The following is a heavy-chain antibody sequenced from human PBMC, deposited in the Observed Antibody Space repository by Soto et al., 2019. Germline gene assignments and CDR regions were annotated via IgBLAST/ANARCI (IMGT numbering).Heavy chain of an antibody. Sequence: SETLSLTCAVSGVSLTSGNWWTWVRQSPQRGLEYIGEIFHDGTANYYPSFERRVAMSVDTSRNQFSLKLTSVTAADTAVYYCARRQLDDHFDYWGQGTLDTVSS. V-gene: IGHV4-4*02. CDR3: ARRQLDDHFDY. CDR2: IFHDGTA. CDR1: GVSLTSGNW. D-gene: IGHD6-6*01. J-gene: IGHJ4*02.